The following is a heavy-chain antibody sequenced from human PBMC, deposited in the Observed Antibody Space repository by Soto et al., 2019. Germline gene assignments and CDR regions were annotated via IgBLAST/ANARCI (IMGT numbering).Heavy chain of an antibody. J-gene: IGHJ1*01. Sequence: QVQLVQSGAEVKKPGASVKVSCKASGYTFSSYGISWVRQAPGQGLEWMGWISGYNGNTNYAQKFQGRVIMTTDTSTSRVNRVLRTLRADDTAVYYCARESDDSSWSSVEYRQYWGQGTLVIVSS. CDR2: ISGYNGNT. D-gene: IGHD6-13*01. CDR1: GYTFSSYG. CDR3: ARESDDSSWSSVEYRQY. V-gene: IGHV1-18*01.